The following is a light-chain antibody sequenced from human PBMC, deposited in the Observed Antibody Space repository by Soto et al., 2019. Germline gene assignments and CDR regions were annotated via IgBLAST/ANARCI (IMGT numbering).Light chain of an antibody. V-gene: IGKV1-5*01. CDR2: DAS. J-gene: IGKJ1*01. CDR3: QQYNNYPRT. Sequence: IQMTQSPTPLSASLGDRVTIPFRASESIRTWLAWYQHKPGKAPKFLIYDASTLESGVPSRFSGSGSGTEFTLTISSLQPDDFATYYCQQYNNYPRTFGQGTKVDI. CDR1: ESIRTW.